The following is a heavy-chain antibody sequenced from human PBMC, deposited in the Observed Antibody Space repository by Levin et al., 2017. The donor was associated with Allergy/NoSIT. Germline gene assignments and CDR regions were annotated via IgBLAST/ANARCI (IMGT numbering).Heavy chain of an antibody. Sequence: LSLTCAASGFTFSNYAMHWVRQAPGKGLEWVAVISFDGNNKYYADSVKGRFTISRDNSKNTLYLQMNSLRAEDTAVYYCARVLAYDILTGYRSGGGYHNRNNWYFDRWGRGTLVTVSS. CDR2: ISFDGNNK. V-gene: IGHV3-30-3*01. CDR1: GFTFSNYA. J-gene: IGHJ2*01. CDR3: ARVLAYDILTGYRSGGGYHNRNNWYFDR. D-gene: IGHD3-9*01.